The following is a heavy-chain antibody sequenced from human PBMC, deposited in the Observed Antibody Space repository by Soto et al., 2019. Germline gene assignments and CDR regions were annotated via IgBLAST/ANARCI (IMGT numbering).Heavy chain of an antibody. CDR1: GGSLSGYY. Sequence: QVQLHQWGAGLLKPSETLSLTCGVYGGSLSGYYWTWVRQPPGRGLEWIGESYHSGGTKYNPSLKTRVNISLDMSKNQFSLKLNSVTAADTAAYYCARGRGGAREYFYYGMDVWGQGTTVTVSS. D-gene: IGHD1-26*01. V-gene: IGHV4-34*01. J-gene: IGHJ6*02. CDR3: ARGRGGAREYFYYGMDV. CDR2: SYHSGGT.